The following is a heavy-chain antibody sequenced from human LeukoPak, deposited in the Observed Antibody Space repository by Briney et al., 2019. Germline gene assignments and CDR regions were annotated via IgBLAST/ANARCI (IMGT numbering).Heavy chain of an antibody. D-gene: IGHD3-22*01. CDR2: IYYSGTT. CDR1: GGSCHDHY. Sequence: SETLSLTCAVYGGSCHDHYCSWIRQPPGKGLEWIGSIYYSGTTYYNPSLKSLFTISVDTSKNQFSLKLSSVTAADTAVYYCARLQYYYDSRGYLSYYLDYWGQGTPVTVSS. J-gene: IGHJ4*02. V-gene: IGHV4-39*01. CDR3: ARLQYYYDSRGYLSYYLDY.